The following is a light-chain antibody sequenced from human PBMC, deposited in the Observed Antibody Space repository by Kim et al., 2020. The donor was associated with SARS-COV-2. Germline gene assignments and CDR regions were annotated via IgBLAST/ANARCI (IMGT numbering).Light chain of an antibody. CDR1: QSVSDW. CDR2: TTS. CDR3: QQYNTYSLT. V-gene: IGKV1-5*03. Sequence: IQMTQSPSTLSASVGDRVTITCRASQSVSDWLAWYQQKPGKPPKLLISTTSTLESGVPSRFSGSGSGTEFTLTISSLQPDDFATYYCQQYNTYSLTFGGGTKLEI. J-gene: IGKJ4*01.